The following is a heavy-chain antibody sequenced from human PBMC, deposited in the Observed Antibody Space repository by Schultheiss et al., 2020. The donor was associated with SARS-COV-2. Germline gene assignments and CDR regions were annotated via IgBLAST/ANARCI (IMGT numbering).Heavy chain of an antibody. CDR3: ARSDDVVVVAAINFDN. CDR1: GFTFSSYA. CDR2: ISYDGSNK. D-gene: IGHD2-15*01. V-gene: IGHV3-30*04. J-gene: IGHJ4*02. Sequence: GGSLRLSCAASGFTFSSYAMHWVRQAPGKGLEWVAVISYDGSNKYYADSVKGRFTISRDNSKNTLYLQMTSLGAEDTAVYYCARSDDVVVVAAINFDNWGQGTLVTVSS.